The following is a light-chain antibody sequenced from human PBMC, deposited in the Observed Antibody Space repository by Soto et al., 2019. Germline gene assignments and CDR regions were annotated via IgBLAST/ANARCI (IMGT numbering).Light chain of an antibody. V-gene: IGLV2-14*01. CDR3: SSHTTTSSALQV. J-gene: IGLJ1*01. CDR1: SVAVVAYDY. CDR2: GVS. Sequence: QSDLTPTSSAAGSPGHSFIISGTGTSVAVVAYDYVSWYQQHPGKAPNLMLYGVSNRPSGVSNRFSGSKSGNTASLTISALPAEDEPDYYRSSHTTTSSALQVLGTGTKVTVL.